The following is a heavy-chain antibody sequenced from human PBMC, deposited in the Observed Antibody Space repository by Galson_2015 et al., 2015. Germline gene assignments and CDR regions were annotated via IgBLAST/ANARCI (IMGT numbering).Heavy chain of an antibody. Sequence: SLRLSCAASGFTFSSYWMHWVRQAPGKGLVWVSRINSDGSSTSYADSVKGRFTISRDNAKNTLYLQMNSLRAEDTDVYYCARVITMVRGRADYWGQGTLVTVSS. CDR1: GFTFSSYW. V-gene: IGHV3-74*01. CDR2: INSDGSST. J-gene: IGHJ4*02. D-gene: IGHD3-10*01. CDR3: ARVITMVRGRADY.